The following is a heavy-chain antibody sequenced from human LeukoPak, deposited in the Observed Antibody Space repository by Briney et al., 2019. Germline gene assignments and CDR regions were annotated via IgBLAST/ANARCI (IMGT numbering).Heavy chain of an antibody. CDR3: ARQGEDYSSFDY. CDR1: GDSISGYH. Sequence: SETLSLTCGVYGDSISGYHWTYIRQPPGKGLEWIGEINRSGSTNYNPSLKSRVTISLDTSKNQFSLRLTSVTAADTAVYYCARQGEDYSSFDYWGQGTLVTVSS. D-gene: IGHD2-15*01. J-gene: IGHJ4*02. V-gene: IGHV4-34*01. CDR2: INRSGST.